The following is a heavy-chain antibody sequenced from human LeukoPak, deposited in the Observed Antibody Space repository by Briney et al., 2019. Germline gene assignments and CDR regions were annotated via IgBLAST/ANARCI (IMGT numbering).Heavy chain of an antibody. Sequence: GGSLRLSCAASGFTFSDYYMSWIRQAPGKGREGVSYISSSSSYTNYADSVKGRFTISRDNAKNSLYLQMNSLRAEDTAVYYCARITSGSSMGRAFDIWGQGTMVTVSS. CDR1: GFTFSDYY. CDR2: ISSSSSYT. J-gene: IGHJ3*02. D-gene: IGHD1-26*01. CDR3: ARITSGSSMGRAFDI. V-gene: IGHV3-11*06.